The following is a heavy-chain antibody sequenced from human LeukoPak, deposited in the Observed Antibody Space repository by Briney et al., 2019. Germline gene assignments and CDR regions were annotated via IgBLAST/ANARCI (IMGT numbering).Heavy chain of an antibody. V-gene: IGHV3-9*01. Sequence: GGSLRLSCAASGFTFDDYVMHWVRQAPGKGLEWVSGISWNSGSIGYADSVKGRFTISRDSAKNSLYLQMNGLRAEDTALYYCAKGPSYYDSSSYPYYYYGMDVWGQGTTVTVSS. CDR2: ISWNSGSI. J-gene: IGHJ6*02. CDR1: GFTFDDYV. CDR3: AKGPSYYDSSSYPYYYYGMDV. D-gene: IGHD3-22*01.